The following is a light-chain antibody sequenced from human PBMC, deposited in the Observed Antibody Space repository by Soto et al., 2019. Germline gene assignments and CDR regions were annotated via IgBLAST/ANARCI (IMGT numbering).Light chain of an antibody. Sequence: DIQMTQSPSSLSASVGDRVTITCRASQSISSYLNWYQQKPGKAPKLLIYAASSLQSGVPSRFRGSGSGPDFTLTISSLQPEDFATYYCQQSYSTLLTFGPGTKVDIK. J-gene: IGKJ3*01. V-gene: IGKV1-39*01. CDR2: AAS. CDR1: QSISSY. CDR3: QQSYSTLLT.